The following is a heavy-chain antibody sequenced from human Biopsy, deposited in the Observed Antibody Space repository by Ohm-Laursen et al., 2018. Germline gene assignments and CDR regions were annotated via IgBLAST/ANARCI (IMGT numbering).Heavy chain of an antibody. J-gene: IGHJ6*02. V-gene: IGHV1-69*10. CDR2: IIPIVDIV. CDR3: ARGGSGSGYYGMDV. D-gene: IGHD3-10*01. CDR1: GDTFNKYG. Sequence: VKISCKASGDTFNKYGIFWVRQAPGQGLEWMGRIIPIVDIVNYAQRFQGRVTMTADKSTSTAYLDLSSLISEDTAVYYCARGGSGSGYYGMDVWGQGTTVIVSS.